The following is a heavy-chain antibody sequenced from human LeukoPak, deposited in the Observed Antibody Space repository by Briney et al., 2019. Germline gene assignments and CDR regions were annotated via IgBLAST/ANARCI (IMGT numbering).Heavy chain of an antibody. CDR2: SNINSGGI. CDR1: GYTLIDYW. CDR3: ARDRDGGVGTIDY. V-gene: IGHV1-2*06. D-gene: IGHD3-3*01. J-gene: IGHJ4*02. Sequence: ASVKVSCKASGYTLIDYWIHWVRQAPGQGLECMGRSNINSGGINYAQKFQGKVTMTRTTSISTAYMELGRLRFDDTAVYYCARDRDGGVGTIDYWGQGTLVPVSS.